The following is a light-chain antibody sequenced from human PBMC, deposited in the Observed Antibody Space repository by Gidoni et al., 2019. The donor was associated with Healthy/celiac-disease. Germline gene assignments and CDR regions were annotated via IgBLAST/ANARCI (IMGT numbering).Light chain of an antibody. Sequence: EIVLPQSPATLSLSPGERATLFCRASQSVSSYLAWYQQKPGQAPRLLIYDASNRATGIPARFSGSGSGTDFTLTISSLEPEDFAVYYCQQRSNWPRTFGQGTKLEIK. J-gene: IGKJ2*01. CDR2: DAS. CDR3: QQRSNWPRT. CDR1: QSVSSY. V-gene: IGKV3-11*01.